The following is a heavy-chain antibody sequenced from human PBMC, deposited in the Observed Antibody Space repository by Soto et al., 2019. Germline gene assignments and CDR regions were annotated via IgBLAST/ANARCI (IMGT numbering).Heavy chain of an antibody. CDR1: GFTFSTHA. D-gene: IGHD6-13*01. V-gene: IGHV3-23*01. Sequence: PGGSLRLSCAVSGFTFSTHAMSWVRQAPGKGLEWVSGTSATGSTTYYADSVKGQFTISRDNSKNTLYLQMNSLRAEDTAFYFCARSPRSSPYFDYWGQGALVTVSS. J-gene: IGHJ4*02. CDR2: TSATGSTT. CDR3: ARSPRSSPYFDY.